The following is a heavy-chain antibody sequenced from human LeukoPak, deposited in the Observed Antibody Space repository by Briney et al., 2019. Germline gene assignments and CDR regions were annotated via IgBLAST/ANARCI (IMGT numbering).Heavy chain of an antibody. CDR3: ARYVVVVIPTSLDAFDI. V-gene: IGHV1-69*05. CDR1: GGTFSSYA. J-gene: IGHJ3*02. CDR2: IIPIFGTA. D-gene: IGHD3-22*01. Sequence: ASVKVSCKASGGTFSSYAISWVRQAPGQGLEWMGKIIPIFGTANYAQKFQGRVTITTDESTSTAYMELSSLRSEDTAVYYCARYVVVVIPTSLDAFDIWGQGTMVTVSS.